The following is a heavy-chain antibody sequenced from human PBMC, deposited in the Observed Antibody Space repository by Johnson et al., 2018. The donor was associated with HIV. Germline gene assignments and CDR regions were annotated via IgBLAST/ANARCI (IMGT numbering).Heavy chain of an antibody. CDR2: TSYDGSNK. J-gene: IGHJ3*02. CDR1: GFTFSSYG. D-gene: IGHD6-6*01. V-gene: IGHV3-30*03. CDR3: ARDAGSSSSWGAFDI. Sequence: VQLLESGGGVVQPGRSLRLSCAASGFTFSSYGMHWVRQAPGKGLEWVAVTSYDGSNKYYADSVKGRFTISRDNSKNTLYLQMNSLRAEDTAVYYCARDAGSSSSWGAFDIWGQGTMVTVSS.